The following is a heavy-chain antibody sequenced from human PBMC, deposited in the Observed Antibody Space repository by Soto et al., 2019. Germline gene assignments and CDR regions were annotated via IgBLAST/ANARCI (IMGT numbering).Heavy chain of an antibody. CDR2: ISTYSGDT. J-gene: IGHJ5*02. CDR1: GYTFFTYD. Sequence: QVHLVQSGVEVKTPGASVKVSCQASGYTFFTYDISWVRQAPGQGLEWMGWISTYSGDTKYAQKFQGRVTMTTDTTTTTAYLELRSLRSDATAVYYCARQHGPTTSENGFDPWGQGTRVTVSS. CDR3: ARQHGPTTSENGFDP. V-gene: IGHV1-18*01. D-gene: IGHD5-12*01.